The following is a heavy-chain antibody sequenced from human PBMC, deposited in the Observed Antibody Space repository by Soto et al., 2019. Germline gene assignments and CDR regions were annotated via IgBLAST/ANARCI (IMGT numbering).Heavy chain of an antibody. V-gene: IGHV3-74*01. D-gene: IGHD3-22*01. CDR1: GFTFNMYW. J-gene: IGHJ4*02. Sequence: LRLSCLASGFTFNMYWMHWVRQAPGKGLVWVSRINNDGSTTTYADSVKGRFTISRENAKNTVYLQMSSLRAEDTAVYFCASGGYYYDTSGSDYWGQGTLVTVSS. CDR2: INNDGSTT. CDR3: ASGGYYYDTSGSDY.